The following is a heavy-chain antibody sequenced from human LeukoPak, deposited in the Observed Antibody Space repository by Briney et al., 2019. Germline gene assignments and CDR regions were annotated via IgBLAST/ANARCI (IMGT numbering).Heavy chain of an antibody. J-gene: IGHJ6*03. V-gene: IGHV1-69*13. Sequence: GASVKVSCKASGGTFSSYAVSWVRQAPGQGLEWMGGIIPIFGTANYAQKFQGRVTITADESTSTAYMELSSLRSEDTAVYYCARTPGGVGDYYYYYMDVWGKGTTVTVSS. D-gene: IGHD3-16*01. CDR2: IIPIFGTA. CDR1: GGTFSSYA. CDR3: ARTPGGVGDYYYYYMDV.